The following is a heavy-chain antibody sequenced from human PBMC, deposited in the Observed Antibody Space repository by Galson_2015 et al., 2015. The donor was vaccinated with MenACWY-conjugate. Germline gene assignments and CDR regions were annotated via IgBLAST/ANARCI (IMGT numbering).Heavy chain of an antibody. J-gene: IGHJ5*02. CDR2: IPILGIA. D-gene: IGHD5-24*01. V-gene: IGHV1-69*04. CDR3: ARDLPVEVATGGWFDP. Sequence: IPILGIANYAQKFQGRVTITADKSTSTAYMELSSLRSEDTAVYYCARDLPVEVATGGWFDPWGQGTLVTVSS.